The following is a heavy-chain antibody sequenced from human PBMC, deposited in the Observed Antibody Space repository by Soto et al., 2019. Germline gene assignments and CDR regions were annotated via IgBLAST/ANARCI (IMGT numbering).Heavy chain of an antibody. J-gene: IGHJ6*02. V-gene: IGHV3-23*01. CDR1: GFTFSDYV. CDR2: IGGAGDT. D-gene: IGHD2-15*01. CDR3: AKDGTTGGQHYYAMDV. Sequence: PGGSLRLSCEASGFTFSDYVMNWVRQGPGKGLEWVSTIGGAGDTYYADSVKGRFTISRDTSRNTLSLQMNSLRAEDTALYFCAKDGTTGGQHYYAMDVWGQGTTVTVSS.